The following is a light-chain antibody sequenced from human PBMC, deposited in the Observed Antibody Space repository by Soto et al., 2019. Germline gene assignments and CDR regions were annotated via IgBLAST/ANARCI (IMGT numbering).Light chain of an antibody. V-gene: IGKV1-5*01. CDR1: QSISKW. Sequence: DIQMTQSPSTLSASVGDRVTITCRASQSISKWLAWYQQKPGKAPKFLMYDASTLESGVPSRFSGSGSGTEFNLTISSLQPDEFAPYYCQQYHSNDTCGQGTKLEIK. CDR3: QQYHSNDT. CDR2: DAS. J-gene: IGKJ2*01.